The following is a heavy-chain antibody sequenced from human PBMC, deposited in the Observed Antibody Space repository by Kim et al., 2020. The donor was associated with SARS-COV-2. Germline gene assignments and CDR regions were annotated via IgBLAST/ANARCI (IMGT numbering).Heavy chain of an antibody. CDR2: IIPILGIA. CDR3: ARPIAAAAQGESYGMDV. Sequence: SVKVSCKASGGTFSSYAISWVRQAPGQGLEWMGRIIPILGIANYAQKFQGRVTITADKSTSTAYMELSSLRSEDTAVYYCARPIAAAAQGESYGMDVWGQGTTVTVSS. V-gene: IGHV1-69*04. CDR1: GGTFSSYA. J-gene: IGHJ6*02. D-gene: IGHD6-13*01.